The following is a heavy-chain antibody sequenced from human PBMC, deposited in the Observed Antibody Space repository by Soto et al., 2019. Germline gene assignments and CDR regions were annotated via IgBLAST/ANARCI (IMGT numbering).Heavy chain of an antibody. CDR1: GGTFSSYA. D-gene: IGHD2-15*01. J-gene: IGHJ5*02. Sequence: ASVNVSFKASGGTFSSYALSWVRPAPGQGLEWMGILNPSGDSRNYAQKFQGRVTITRDTSTSTVYMDLSSLRYEDTAVYYCARDNSQNSGTPAASSWFHPWGRGTPVTVSS. CDR2: LNPSGDSR. CDR3: ARDNSQNSGTPAASSWFHP. V-gene: IGHV1-46*01.